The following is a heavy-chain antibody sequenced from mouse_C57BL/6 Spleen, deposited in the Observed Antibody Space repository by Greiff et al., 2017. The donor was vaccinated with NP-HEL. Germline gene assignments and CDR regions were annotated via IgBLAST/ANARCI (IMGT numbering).Heavy chain of an antibody. Sequence: EVKLVESGPGLVKPSQSLSLTCSVTGYSITSGYYWNWIRQFPGNKLEWMGYISYDGSNNYNPSLKNRISITRDTSKNQFFLKLNSVATEDTATYDCARESGVVPSWFAYWGQGTLVTVSA. V-gene: IGHV3-6*01. J-gene: IGHJ3*01. D-gene: IGHD1-1*01. CDR3: ARESGVVPSWFAY. CDR1: GYSITSGYY. CDR2: ISYDGSN.